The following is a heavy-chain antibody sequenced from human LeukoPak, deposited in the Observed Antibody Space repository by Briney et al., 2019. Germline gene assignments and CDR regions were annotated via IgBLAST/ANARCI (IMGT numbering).Heavy chain of an antibody. CDR1: GFSFSDYA. J-gene: IGHJ6*02. D-gene: IGHD6-6*01. CDR2: ISYGGTKE. V-gene: IGHV3-30*04. Sequence: PGRSLRLSCAASGFSFSDYALHWVRQAPGKALEWVAVISYGGTKEYYADSVKGRFTISKDNSKNTLYLQMNSLRHEDTAVYYCARNKPITAFFGMDVWGQGTTVIVSS. CDR3: ARNKPITAFFGMDV.